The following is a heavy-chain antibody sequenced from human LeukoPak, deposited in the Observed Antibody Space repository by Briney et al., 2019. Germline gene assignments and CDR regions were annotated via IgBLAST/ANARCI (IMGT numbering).Heavy chain of an antibody. CDR1: GFTFSSYG. Sequence: PGGSLRLSCAASGFTFSSYGTHWVRQAPGKGLEWVAFIRYDGSNKYYADSVKGRFTISRDNSKNTLYLLMNSLRAEDTAVYFCAKLSGIRGTHLVISDWGQGTLVTVSS. V-gene: IGHV3-30*02. J-gene: IGHJ4*02. CDR3: AKLSGIRGTHLVISD. D-gene: IGHD3-9*01. CDR2: IRYDGSNK.